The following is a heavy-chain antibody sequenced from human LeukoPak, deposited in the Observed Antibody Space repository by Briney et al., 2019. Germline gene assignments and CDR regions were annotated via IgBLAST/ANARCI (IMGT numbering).Heavy chain of an antibody. D-gene: IGHD5-12*01. V-gene: IGHV1-69*01. J-gene: IGHJ4*02. CDR3: ARVGNSGYDWTFDY. CDR1: GGTFSSYA. Sequence: GSSVTVSCKASGGTFSSYAISWVRQAPGQGLEWMGGIIPIFGTANYAQKFQGRVTITADESTSTAYMELSSLRSEDTAVYYCARVGNSGYDWTFDYWGQGTLVTVSS. CDR2: IIPIFGTA.